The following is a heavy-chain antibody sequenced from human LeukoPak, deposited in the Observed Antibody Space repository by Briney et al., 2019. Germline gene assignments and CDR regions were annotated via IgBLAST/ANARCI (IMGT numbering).Heavy chain of an antibody. J-gene: IGHJ2*01. CDR2: ISGGVVST. D-gene: IGHD3-22*01. Sequence: GGSLRLSCAASGFTFSTYAMSWVRQAPGKGLEWVSTISGGVVSTYYADSVKGRFTISRDNSKNTLNLQMNSLRAEDTAVYYCANSRRSGYWYFDLWGRGTLVTVSS. V-gene: IGHV3-23*01. CDR1: GFTFSTYA. CDR3: ANSRRSGYWYFDL.